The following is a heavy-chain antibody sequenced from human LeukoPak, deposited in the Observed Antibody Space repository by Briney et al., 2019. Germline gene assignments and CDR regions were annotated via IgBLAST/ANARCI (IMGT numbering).Heavy chain of an antibody. V-gene: IGHV3-23*01. CDR2: IGGSGGST. D-gene: IGHD5-18*01. CDR3: AKGHGYSYGTYYFDY. J-gene: IGHJ4*02. CDR1: GFTFSSYA. Sequence: GGSLRPSCAASGFTFSSYATSWVRQAPGKGLEWVSAIGGSGGSTYYADSVKGRITISRDNSKNTLYLQMNSLRAEDTAVYYCAKGHGYSYGTYYFDYWGQGTLVTVSS.